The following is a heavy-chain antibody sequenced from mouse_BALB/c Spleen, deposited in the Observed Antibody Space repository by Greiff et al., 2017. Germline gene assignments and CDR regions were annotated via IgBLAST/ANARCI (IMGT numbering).Heavy chain of an antibody. J-gene: IGHJ1*01. D-gene: IGHD2-14*01. V-gene: IGHV5-6*01. Sequence: EVKLVESGGDLVKPGGSLKLSCAASGFTFSSYGMSWVRQTPDKRLEWVATISSGGSYTYYPDSVKGRFTISRDNAKNTLYLQMSSLKSEDTAMYYCARVGVRWYFDVWGAGTTVTVSS. CDR3: ARVGVRWYFDV. CDR1: GFTFSSYG. CDR2: ISSGGSYT.